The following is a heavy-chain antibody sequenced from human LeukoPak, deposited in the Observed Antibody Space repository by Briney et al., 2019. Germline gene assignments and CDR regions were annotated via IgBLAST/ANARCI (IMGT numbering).Heavy chain of an antibody. Sequence: PGGSLRLSCAASGFTFSSYGMHWVRQAPGKGLEWVANIKQDGSEKYYVDSVKGRFTISRDNAKNSLYLQMNSLRAEDTAVYYCARDLSGAYGDYEGNPTNWGQGTLVTVSS. CDR2: IKQDGSEK. D-gene: IGHD4-17*01. V-gene: IGHV3-7*01. J-gene: IGHJ4*02. CDR1: GFTFSSYG. CDR3: ARDLSGAYGDYEGNPTN.